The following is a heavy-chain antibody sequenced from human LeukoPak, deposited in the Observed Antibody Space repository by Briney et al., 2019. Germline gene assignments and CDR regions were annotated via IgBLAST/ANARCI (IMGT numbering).Heavy chain of an antibody. J-gene: IGHJ4*02. CDR3: TRDGKDCSSTSCSADY. CDR1: GFTFRTYE. V-gene: IGHV3-21*01. Sequence: PGGSLRLSCAASGFTFRTYEMNWVRQAPGKGLEWVSSISVSSSYIYYAGSVKGRFTISRDNAKNSLYLQMNSLRVEDTAVYFCTRDGKDCSSTSCSADYWGQGTLVTVSS. CDR2: ISVSSSYI. D-gene: IGHD2-2*01.